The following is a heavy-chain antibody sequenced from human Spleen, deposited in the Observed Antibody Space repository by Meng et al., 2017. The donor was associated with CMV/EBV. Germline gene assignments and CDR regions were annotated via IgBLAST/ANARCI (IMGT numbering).Heavy chain of an antibody. J-gene: IGHJ6*02. CDR2: IHYSGST. Sequence: GSLRLSCTVSGGSISSSSYYWGWIRQPPGKGLEWIGSIHYSGSTYYNPSLKSRVTISVDTSKNQFSLKLSSVTAADTAVYYCARGGLGSSDTDYYYYGMDVWGQGTTVTVSS. CDR1: GGSISSSSYY. V-gene: IGHV4-39*07. CDR3: ARGGLGSSDTDYYYYGMDV. D-gene: IGHD6-6*01.